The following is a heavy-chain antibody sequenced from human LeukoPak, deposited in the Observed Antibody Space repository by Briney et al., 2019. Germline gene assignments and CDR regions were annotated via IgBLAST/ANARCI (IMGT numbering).Heavy chain of an antibody. CDR2: IYTSGST. D-gene: IGHD3-22*01. CDR3: ARREYYYDSSGYLS. CDR1: GGSISSYY. J-gene: IGHJ5*02. Sequence: PSETLSLTCTVSGGSISSYYWSWIRQPAGKGLEWIGRIYTSGSTNYNPSLKSRVTMSVDTSKNQFSLKLSSVTAADTAVYYCARREYYYDSSGYLSWGQGTLVTVSS. V-gene: IGHV4-4*07.